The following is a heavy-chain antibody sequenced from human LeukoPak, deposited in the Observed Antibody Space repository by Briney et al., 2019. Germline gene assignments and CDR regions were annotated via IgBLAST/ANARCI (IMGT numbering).Heavy chain of an antibody. D-gene: IGHD1-26*01. CDR2: IYSGGST. J-gene: IGHJ3*02. V-gene: IGHV3-53*01. Sequence: PGGSLRLSCAASGFTVSSNYMSWVRQAPGKGLEWVSIIYSGGSTFYADSVKGRFTISSDNSKNTLYLQMNSLRAEDTAVYYCARGGSYLSAFDIWGQGAMVTVSS. CDR3: ARGGSYLSAFDI. CDR1: GFTVSSNY.